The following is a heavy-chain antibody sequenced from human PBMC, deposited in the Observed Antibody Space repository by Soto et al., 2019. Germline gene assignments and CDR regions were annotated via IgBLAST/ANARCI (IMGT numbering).Heavy chain of an antibody. Sequence: GGSLRLSCAASGFTFSSYWMSWVRQAPGKGLEYVSAISRNGGSTYYADSVKGRFTISRDNSKNTLYLQMSSLRAEDTAVYYCVRTSPENSSSWYLYGMDVWGQGTTVTVSS. J-gene: IGHJ6*02. CDR1: GFTFSSYW. D-gene: IGHD6-13*01. CDR3: VRTSPENSSSWYLYGMDV. V-gene: IGHV3-64D*08. CDR2: ISRNGGST.